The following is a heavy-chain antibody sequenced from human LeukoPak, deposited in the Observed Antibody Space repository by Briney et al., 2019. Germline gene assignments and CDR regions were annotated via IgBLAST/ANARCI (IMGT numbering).Heavy chain of an antibody. V-gene: IGHV3-43*01. Sequence: GGSLRLSCAASGFTFDDYTMHWVRQAPGKGLEWVSLISWDGGSTYYADSVKGRFTISRDNSKNSLYLQMNSLRTEDTALYYCAKDTSIAARPGAFDIWGRGTMVTVSS. CDR3: AKDTSIAARPGAFDI. CDR1: GFTFDDYT. D-gene: IGHD6-6*01. J-gene: IGHJ3*02. CDR2: ISWDGGST.